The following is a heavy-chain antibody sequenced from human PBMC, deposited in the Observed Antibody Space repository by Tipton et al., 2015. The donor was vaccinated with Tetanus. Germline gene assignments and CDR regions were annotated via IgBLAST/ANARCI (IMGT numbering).Heavy chain of an antibody. V-gene: IGHV4-59*01. Sequence: LRLSCTASGGSINPYYWSWIRQPPGKGLEWIGNVYSSGSTYYNPSLKGRVTISVDTSTTQFSLRLNSVTAADTAIYYCAKDRRSYDSWNAYYRGLYGMDVWGQGTTVTVSS. CDR3: AKDRRSYDSWNAYYRGLYGMDV. CDR1: GGSINPYY. J-gene: IGHJ6*02. CDR2: VYSSGST. D-gene: IGHD3-3*01.